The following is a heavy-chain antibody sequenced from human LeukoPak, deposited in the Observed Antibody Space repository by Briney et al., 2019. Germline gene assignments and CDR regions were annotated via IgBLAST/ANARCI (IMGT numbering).Heavy chain of an antibody. CDR3: ARGLYCSGGSCRFDY. Sequence: GESLKIYCEGSGYSFTSSWFGWVRQMPGKSLEWMGIFYPVYSYMRFSPSFPRQVTISADTSITTAYLQWSSLKASDAAIYYCARGLYCSGGSCRFDYWGQGTLVTVSS. CDR1: GYSFTSSW. J-gene: IGHJ4*02. D-gene: IGHD2-15*01. V-gene: IGHV5-51*01. CDR2: FYPVYSYM.